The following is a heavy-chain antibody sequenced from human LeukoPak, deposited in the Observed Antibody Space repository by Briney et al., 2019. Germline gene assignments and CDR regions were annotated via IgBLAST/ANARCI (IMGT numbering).Heavy chain of an antibody. CDR1: GGSMSGYY. CDR2: IFYGGST. CDR3: ARLPDSSGYYFDS. D-gene: IGHD3-22*01. J-gene: IGHJ4*02. Sequence: PSQTLSLTCSVSGGSMSGYYWSWIRQPPGKGLEWIGYIFYGGSTTYNPSLKSRVTIFVDTSKNQFSLKLSSVTAADTAVYYCARLPDSSGYYFDSWGQGTLVTVSS. V-gene: IGHV4-59*08.